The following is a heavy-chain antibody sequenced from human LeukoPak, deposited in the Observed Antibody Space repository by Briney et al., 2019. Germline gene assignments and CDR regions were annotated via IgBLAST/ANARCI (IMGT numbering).Heavy chain of an antibody. Sequence: SETLSLTCTVSGGSISSGSYYWSWIRQPAGKGLEWIGRIYTSGSTNYNPSLKSRVTISVDTSKNQFSLKLSSVTAADTAVYYCARDSSYFHPDYWGQGTLGTVSS. V-gene: IGHV4-61*02. D-gene: IGHD5-18*01. CDR2: IYTSGST. CDR3: ARDSSYFHPDY. J-gene: IGHJ4*02. CDR1: GGSISSGSYY.